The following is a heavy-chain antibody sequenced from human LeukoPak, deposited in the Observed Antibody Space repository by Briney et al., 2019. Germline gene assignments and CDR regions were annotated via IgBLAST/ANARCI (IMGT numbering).Heavy chain of an antibody. V-gene: IGHV3-33*05. Sequence: GGSLRLSCAASGFTSSRYGMHWVRQAPGKGLEWVAVILYDGSNKDYADSVKGRFAISRDNSKNTLFLQMNSLRAEDTAAYYCAKGLCSGGSCGPIDYWGQGTLVTVSS. CDR3: AKGLCSGGSCGPIDY. J-gene: IGHJ4*02. CDR1: GFTSSRYG. CDR2: ILYDGSNK. D-gene: IGHD2-15*01.